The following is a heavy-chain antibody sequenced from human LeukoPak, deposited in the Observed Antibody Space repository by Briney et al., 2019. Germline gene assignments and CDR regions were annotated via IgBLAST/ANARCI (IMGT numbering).Heavy chain of an antibody. CDR1: GFTFSSYS. CDR2: ISSSSSYI. D-gene: IGHD6-6*01. CDR3: AREAEYSSSSGQYYYYYGMDV. J-gene: IGHJ6*02. Sequence: AGGSLRLSCAASGFTFSSYSMNWVRQAPGKGLEWVSSISSSSSYIYYADSVKGRFTISRDNAKNSLYLQMNSLRAEDTAVYYCAREAEYSSSSGQYYYYYGMDVWGQGTTVTVSS. V-gene: IGHV3-21*01.